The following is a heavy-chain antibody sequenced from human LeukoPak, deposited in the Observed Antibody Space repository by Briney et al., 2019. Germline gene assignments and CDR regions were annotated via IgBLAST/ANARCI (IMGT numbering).Heavy chain of an antibody. CDR3: AREVSYYYDSSGYYYFDY. D-gene: IGHD3-22*01. Sequence: PGGSLRLSCAASRFTFSSYGMHWVRQAPGKGLEWVAFIRHDGSSKYYADSVKGRFTISRDNSKNTLYLQMNSLRAEDTAVYYCAREVSYYYDSSGYYYFDYWGQGTLVTVSS. J-gene: IGHJ4*02. CDR2: IRHDGSSK. V-gene: IGHV3-30*02. CDR1: RFTFSSYG.